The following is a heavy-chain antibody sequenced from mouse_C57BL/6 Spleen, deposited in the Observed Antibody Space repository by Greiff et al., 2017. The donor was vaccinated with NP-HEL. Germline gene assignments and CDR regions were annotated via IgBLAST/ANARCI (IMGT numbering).Heavy chain of an antibody. D-gene: IGHD1-1*01. J-gene: IGHJ1*03. V-gene: IGHV1-78*01. CDR2: IYPRDGST. CDR3: ARSIYYGSSWYFDV. Sequence: PEQGLEWIGYIYPRDGSTKYNEKFKGKATLTADKSSSTAYMQLNSLTSEDSAVYFCARSIYYGSSWYFDVWGTGTTVTVSS.